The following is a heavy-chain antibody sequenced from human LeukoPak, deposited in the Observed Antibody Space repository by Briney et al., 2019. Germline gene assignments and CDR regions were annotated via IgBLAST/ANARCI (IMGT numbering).Heavy chain of an antibody. D-gene: IGHD2-21*01. V-gene: IGHV3-64*04. Sequence: PGGSLRLSCSASGFTFSTYTMHWVRQAPGRGLEYVSAISSNGAGTYYTDSVKGRFTISRDNAKNSLYLQMNSLRAEDTAVYYCARAGFVVVSHWGMDVWGQGTTVTVSS. CDR2: ISSNGAGT. CDR3: ARAGFVVVSHWGMDV. CDR1: GFTFSTYT. J-gene: IGHJ6*02.